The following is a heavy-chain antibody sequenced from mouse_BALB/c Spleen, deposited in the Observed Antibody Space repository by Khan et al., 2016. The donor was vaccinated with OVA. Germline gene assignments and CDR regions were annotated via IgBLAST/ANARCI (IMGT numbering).Heavy chain of an antibody. D-gene: IGHD2-10*01. CDR2: IWSDGST. J-gene: IGHJ4*01. Sequence: QVQLKESGPGLVAPSQSLSITCTISGFSLTNYGVHWVRQPPGKGLEWLVVIWSDGSTTYNSAIKSRLTITKANSKSQVFLQMTSLQTDDTAIYFCARQPYYHYNVMDYWGQGTSVTVSS. CDR1: GFSLTNYG. CDR3: ARQPYYHYNVMDY. V-gene: IGHV2-6-1*01.